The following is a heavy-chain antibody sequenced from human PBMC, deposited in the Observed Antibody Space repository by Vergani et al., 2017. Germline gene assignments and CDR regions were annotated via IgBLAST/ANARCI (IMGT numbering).Heavy chain of an antibody. CDR3: AKYFRVSTDGLPDS. Sequence: VQLLESGGSLKQPGGSVRLSCAASGFTFSTYAMHWVRQAPGKGLEWLAYIGKDGIKTRYRDAVKGRFTVSRDNSKDILYLQMDSLRSEDTALYYWAKYFRVSTDGLPDSGGPGTLVIVSS. CDR1: GFTFSTYA. CDR2: IGKDGIKT. V-gene: IGHV3-30*02. D-gene: IGHD2/OR15-2a*01. J-gene: IGHJ4*02.